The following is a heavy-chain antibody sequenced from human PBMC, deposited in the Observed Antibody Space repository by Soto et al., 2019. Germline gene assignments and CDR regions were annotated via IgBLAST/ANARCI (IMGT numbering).Heavy chain of an antibody. CDR1: GGKSVNFC. Sequence: PSLPMCVTRTVVGGKSVNFCGSWIMKKTGKGLEWIGYIYYSGSTNYNPSLKSRVTISVDTSKNQFSLKLSSVTAADTAVYYCARYSSSWPDYYFDYWGQGTLVTVSS. D-gene: IGHD6-13*01. V-gene: IGHV4-59*08. CDR2: IYYSGST. CDR3: ARYSSSWPDYYFDY. J-gene: IGHJ4*02.